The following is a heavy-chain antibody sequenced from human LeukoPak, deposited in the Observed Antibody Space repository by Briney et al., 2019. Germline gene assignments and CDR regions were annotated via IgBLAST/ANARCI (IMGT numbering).Heavy chain of an antibody. Sequence: TGGSLRLSCAASGFTFSSYSMNWVRQAPGKGLEWVSSISSSSSSYIYYADSVKGRFTISRDNAKNSLYLQMNSLRAEDTAVYYCARVTLGYCSGGSCYSGFDYWGQGTLVTVSS. J-gene: IGHJ4*02. CDR3: ARVTLGYCSGGSCYSGFDY. CDR2: ISSSSSSYI. D-gene: IGHD2-15*01. V-gene: IGHV3-21*01. CDR1: GFTFSSYS.